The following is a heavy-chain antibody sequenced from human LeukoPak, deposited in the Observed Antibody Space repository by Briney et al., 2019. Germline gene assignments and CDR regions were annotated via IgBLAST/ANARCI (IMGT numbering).Heavy chain of an antibody. V-gene: IGHV3-7*01. D-gene: IGHD4-23*01. CDR2: LKQDGSVK. J-gene: IGHJ4*02. CDR1: GFTFSTYW. Sequence: GGSLRLSCVASGFTFSTYWMSWVRQAPGRGLEWVANLKQDGSVKHYVDSVKGRFTISRDNAKNSLYLQMTNLRAEDTAVYYCATSADSPGNSWGQGTLITVSS. CDR3: ATSADSPGNS.